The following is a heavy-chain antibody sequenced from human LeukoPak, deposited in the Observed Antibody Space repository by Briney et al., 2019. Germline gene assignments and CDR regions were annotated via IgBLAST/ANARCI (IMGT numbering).Heavy chain of an antibody. V-gene: IGHV1-46*01. D-gene: IGHD3-10*01. CDR2: INPSGGST. CDR3: ASPLITMVRGGALNY. Sequence: ASVKVSCKASGYTFTSYYMHWVRQAPGQGLEWMGIINPSGGSTSYAQKFQGRVTMTRDKPTTTVYMELSSLRSEDTAVYYCASPLITMVRGGALNYWGQGTLVTVSS. J-gene: IGHJ4*02. CDR1: GYTFTSYY.